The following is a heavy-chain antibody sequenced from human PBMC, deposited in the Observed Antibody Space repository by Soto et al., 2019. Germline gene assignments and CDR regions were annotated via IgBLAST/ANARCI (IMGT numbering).Heavy chain of an antibody. CDR1: GFTFDDYA. D-gene: IGHD3-3*01. CDR2: ISWNSGSI. Sequence: EVQLVESGGGFVQPGRSLRLSCAASGFTFDDYAMHWVRQAPGKGLEWVSGISWNSGSIGYADSVKGRFTISRDNAKNSLYLQMNSLRAEDTALYYCAKDIRDYDFWSGHAFDIWGQGTMVTVSS. CDR3: AKDIRDYDFWSGHAFDI. J-gene: IGHJ3*02. V-gene: IGHV3-9*01.